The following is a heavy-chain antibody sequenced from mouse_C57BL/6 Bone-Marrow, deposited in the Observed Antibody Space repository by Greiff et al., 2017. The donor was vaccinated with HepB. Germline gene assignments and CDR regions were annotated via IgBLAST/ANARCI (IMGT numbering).Heavy chain of an antibody. CDR2: IYPSDSET. CDR1: GYTFTSYW. V-gene: IGHV1-61*01. Sequence: QVQLQQPGAELVRPGSSVKLSCKASGYTFTSYWMDWVKQRPGQGLEWIGNIYPSDSETHYNQKFKDKATLTVDKSSSTAYMQLSSLTSEDSAVYYCARVGGGGYYAIDYWGQGTSVTVSS. J-gene: IGHJ4*01. CDR3: ARVGGGGYYAIDY.